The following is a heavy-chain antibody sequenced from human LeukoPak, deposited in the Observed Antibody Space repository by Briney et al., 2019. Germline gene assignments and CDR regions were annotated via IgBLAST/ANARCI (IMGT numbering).Heavy chain of an antibody. CDR1: GGSFSGYY. V-gene: IGHV4-34*01. CDR3: ARGAVLLWFGELLFSSPNWFDP. Sequence: PSETLSLTCAVYGGSFSGYYWSWIRQPPGKGLEWIGEINHSGSTNYNPSLKSRVTISVDTSKNQFPLKLSSVTAADTAVYYCARGAVLLWFGELLFSSPNWFDPWGQGTLVTVSS. J-gene: IGHJ5*02. CDR2: INHSGST. D-gene: IGHD3-10*01.